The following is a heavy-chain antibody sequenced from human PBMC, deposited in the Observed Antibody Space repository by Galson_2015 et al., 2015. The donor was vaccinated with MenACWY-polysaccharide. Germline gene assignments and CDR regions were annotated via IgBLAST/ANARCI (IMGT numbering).Heavy chain of an antibody. J-gene: IGHJ4*02. Sequence: SLRLSCAASGFIFNTYGMAWARQAPGKGLEWVIGISGSASGGTTYYAASVKGRFTITKDNSKNTLYLQMNSLRVEDTAVYYCAREDFCSGGTCYFYDYWGQGTLVTVSS. CDR3: AREDFCSGGTCYFYDY. V-gene: IGHV3-23*01. D-gene: IGHD2-15*01. CDR1: GFIFNTYG. CDR2: ISGSASGGTT.